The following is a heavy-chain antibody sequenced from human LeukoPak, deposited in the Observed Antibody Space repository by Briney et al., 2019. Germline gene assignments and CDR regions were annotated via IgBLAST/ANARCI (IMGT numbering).Heavy chain of an antibody. V-gene: IGHV4-59*12. CDR2: TYYDGTT. CDR1: GGSMSSYY. Sequence: SETLSLTCTVSGGSMSSYYWSWIRQSPGKGLEWIGYTYYDGTTNYNPSLKSRVTISVDTSKNQFSLRLSSVTAADTAVYYCARAGSYCSSTSCPFDYWGQGTLVTVSS. J-gene: IGHJ4*02. CDR3: ARAGSYCSSTSCPFDY. D-gene: IGHD2-2*01.